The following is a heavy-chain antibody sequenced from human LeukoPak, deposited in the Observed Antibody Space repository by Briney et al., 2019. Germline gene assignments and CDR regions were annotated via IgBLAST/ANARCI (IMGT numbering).Heavy chain of an antibody. CDR1: GVSISSYY. V-gene: IGHV4-59*08. CDR3: ARSAMVRGVIGFDY. J-gene: IGHJ4*02. CDR2: IYYSGST. D-gene: IGHD3-10*01. Sequence: ETLSLPCTVSGVSISSYYWSWIRQPPGKGLEWIGYIYYSGSTNYNPSLKSRVTISVDTSKNQFSLKLSSVTAADTAVYYCARSAMVRGVIGFDYWGQGTLVTVSS.